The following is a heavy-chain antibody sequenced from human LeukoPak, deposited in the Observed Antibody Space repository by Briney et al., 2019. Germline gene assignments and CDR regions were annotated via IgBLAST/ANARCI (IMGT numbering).Heavy chain of an antibody. V-gene: IGHV4-30-4*01. CDR3: ARENSQGPAAITFDY. Sequence: SETLSLTCTVSGGSISSGDYYWSWIRQPPGKGLEWIGYIYYSGSTYYNPSLKSRVTISVDASKNQFSLKLSSVTAADTAVYYCARENSQGPAAITFDYWGQGTLDTVSS. CDR1: GGSISSGDYY. D-gene: IGHD2-2*01. J-gene: IGHJ4*02. CDR2: IYYSGST.